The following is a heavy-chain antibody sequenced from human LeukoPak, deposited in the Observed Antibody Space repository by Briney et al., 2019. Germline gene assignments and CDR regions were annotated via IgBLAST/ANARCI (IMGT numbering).Heavy chain of an antibody. CDR2: IYYSGST. Sequence: SETLSLTCTVSGGSISSYYWSWIRQPPGRGLEWIGYIYYSGSTNYNPSLKSRVTISVDTSKNQFSLKLSSVTAADTAVYYCARGAPILGFDYWGQGTLVTVSS. J-gene: IGHJ4*02. V-gene: IGHV4-59*01. CDR3: ARGAPILGFDY. CDR1: GGSISSYY. D-gene: IGHD7-27*01.